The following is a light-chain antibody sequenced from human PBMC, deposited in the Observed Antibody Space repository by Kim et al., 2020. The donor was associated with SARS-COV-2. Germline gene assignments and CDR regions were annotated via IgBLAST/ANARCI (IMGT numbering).Light chain of an antibody. V-gene: IGKV3-15*01. CDR3: QQYNDWWT. CDR2: GAS. Sequence: EIMMTQSPATLSVSPGERATLSCRSSQSVTSNLAWYQQKPGQAPRLLIYGASTRATGIPARFSGSGSGTEFTLTISSLQSEDFAVYYCQQYNDWWTFGKGTKVDIK. CDR1: QSVTSN. J-gene: IGKJ1*01.